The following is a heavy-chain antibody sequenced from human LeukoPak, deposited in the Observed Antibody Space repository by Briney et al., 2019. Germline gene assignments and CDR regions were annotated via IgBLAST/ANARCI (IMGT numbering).Heavy chain of an antibody. J-gene: IGHJ4*02. CDR2: IYYSGSA. Sequence: SETLSLTCTVSGGSITSGDYYCSWIRQPPGKGLEWIGYIYYSGSAYYNPSLKSRVTTSLDTSKNQFSLRLSSVTAADTAVYYCATESGYYYNFDYWGQGNLVTVSS. D-gene: IGHD3-22*01. V-gene: IGHV4-30-4*08. CDR1: GGSITSGDYY. CDR3: ATESGYYYNFDY.